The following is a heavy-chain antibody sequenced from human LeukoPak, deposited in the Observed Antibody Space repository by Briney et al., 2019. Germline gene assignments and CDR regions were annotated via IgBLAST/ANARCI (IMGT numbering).Heavy chain of an antibody. CDR1: GYSISSGYY. J-gene: IGHJ4*02. Sequence: PETLSLTCAVSGYSISSGYYWGWIRQPPGKGLEWIGSIYHSGSTYYNPSLKSRVTISVDTSKNQFSLKLSSVTAADTAVYYCARFSCSSTSCYRFDYWGQGTLVTVSS. D-gene: IGHD2-2*01. CDR3: ARFSCSSTSCYRFDY. V-gene: IGHV4-38-2*01. CDR2: IYHSGST.